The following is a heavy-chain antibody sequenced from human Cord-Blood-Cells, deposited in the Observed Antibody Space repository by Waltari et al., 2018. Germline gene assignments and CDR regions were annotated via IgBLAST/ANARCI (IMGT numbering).Heavy chain of an antibody. CDR2: IYYSGST. CDR1: GGSISSSSYY. Sequence: QLQLQESGPGLVKPSATLSLTCTVPGGSISSSSYYWGWARQPPGKGLEWIGSIYYSGSTYYNPSLKSRVTISVDTSKNQFSLKLSSVTAADTAVYYCARHTIFGVVFDYWGQGTLVTVSS. J-gene: IGHJ4*02. CDR3: ARHTIFGVVFDY. V-gene: IGHV4-39*01. D-gene: IGHD3-3*01.